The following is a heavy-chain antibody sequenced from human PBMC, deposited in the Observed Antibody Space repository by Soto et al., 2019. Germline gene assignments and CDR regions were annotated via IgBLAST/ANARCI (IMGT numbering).Heavy chain of an antibody. V-gene: IGHV4-34*01. J-gene: IGHJ4*02. CDR3: ARGDYYDSSDPFDY. D-gene: IGHD3-22*01. Sequence: PSLTMRLTCAVDGGNIIDHCWSRIIKTTGKGLEWIGEINHSGSTNYNPSLKCRVTRSVDTSKSQFSLKLSSVTAADTAVYYCARGDYYDSSDPFDYWGQGNLVTVSS. CDR2: INHSGST. CDR1: GGNIIDHC.